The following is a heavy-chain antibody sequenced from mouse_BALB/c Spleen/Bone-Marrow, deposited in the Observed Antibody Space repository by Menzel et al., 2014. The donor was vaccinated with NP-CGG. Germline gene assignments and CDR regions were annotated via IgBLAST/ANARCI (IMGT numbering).Heavy chain of an antibody. CDR1: GFTFSDYY. V-gene: IGHV5-12*02. Sequence: EVQGVESGGGLVQPGGSLKLSCATSGFTFSDYYMYWVRQTPEKRLEWVAYITKGGGSTYYPDIVKGRFTISRDNAKNTLYLQMSRLKSEDTAMYYCARQLAYAMDYWGQGTSVTVSS. J-gene: IGHJ4*01. CDR3: ARQLAYAMDY. D-gene: IGHD4-1*01. CDR2: ITKGGGST.